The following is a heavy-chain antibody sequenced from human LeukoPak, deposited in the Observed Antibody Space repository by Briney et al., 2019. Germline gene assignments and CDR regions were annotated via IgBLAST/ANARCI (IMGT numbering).Heavy chain of an antibody. J-gene: IGHJ1*01. V-gene: IGHV3-30-3*01. D-gene: IGHD3-9*01. CDR2: ISYDGSNN. CDR3: ARDGHYDILTGYFQD. CDR1: GFTFSSYA. Sequence: GGSLRLSCAASGFTFSSYAMHWVRQAPGKGLEWVATISYDGSNNYYADSAKGRFTISRDNSKNTLYLQMNSLRAEDTAVYYCARDGHYDILTGYFQDWGQGTLVTVSS.